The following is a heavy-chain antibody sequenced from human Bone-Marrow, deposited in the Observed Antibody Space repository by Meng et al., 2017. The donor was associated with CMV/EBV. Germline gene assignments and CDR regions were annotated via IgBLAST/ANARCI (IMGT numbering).Heavy chain of an antibody. CDR2: ISYDGSNK. V-gene: IGHV3-30-3*01. J-gene: IGHJ6*02. CDR1: GFTFSSYA. Sequence: SLKISCAASGFTFSSYAMHWVRQAPGKGLEWVAVISYDGSNKYYADSVKGRFTISRDNSKNTLYLQMNSLRAEDTAVYYCAREYSSSWTRGYYYSYGMDVWGQGTTVTVSS. CDR3: AREYSSSWTRGYYYSYGMDV. D-gene: IGHD6-13*01.